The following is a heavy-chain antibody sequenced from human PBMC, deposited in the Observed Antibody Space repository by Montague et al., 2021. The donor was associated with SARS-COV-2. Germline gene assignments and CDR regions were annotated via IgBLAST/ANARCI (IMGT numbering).Heavy chain of an antibody. V-gene: IGHV4-39*01. Sequence: SETLSLTCTVSGGSISSSSYYWGWIRQPPGKGLEWIGSIYYSGSTYYNPSLKSRVTISVDTSKSQFSLKLSSVTAADTAVYYCARSPRHYDFWSGYLPGHFDYWGQGTLVTVSS. CDR3: ARSPRHYDFWSGYLPGHFDY. J-gene: IGHJ4*02. CDR1: GGSISSSSYY. CDR2: IYYSGST. D-gene: IGHD3-3*01.